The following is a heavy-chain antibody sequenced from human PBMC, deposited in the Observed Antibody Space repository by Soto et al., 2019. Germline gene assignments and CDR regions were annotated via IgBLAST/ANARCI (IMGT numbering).Heavy chain of an antibody. V-gene: IGHV3-30*18. CDR1: GFTFSSYG. D-gene: IGHD3-22*01. CDR3: AKSSYDSSGYYYDCFDY. J-gene: IGHJ4*02. Sequence: GGSLRLSCAASGFTFSSYGMHWVRQAPGKGLEWVAVISYDGSNKYYADSVKGRFTISRDNSKNTLYLQMNSLRAEDTAVYYCAKSSYDSSGYYYDCFDYWGQGT. CDR2: ISYDGSNK.